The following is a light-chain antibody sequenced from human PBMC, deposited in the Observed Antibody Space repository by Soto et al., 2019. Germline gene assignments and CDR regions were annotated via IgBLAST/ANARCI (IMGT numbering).Light chain of an antibody. CDR1: QVISTS. V-gene: IGKV1-9*01. Sequence: DIQLTHSASVLSPSIGESVTITRGASQVISTSSAWYQLTPGTPPNLLIYAASTLESVPPSSFSASVSATDSTPTITSLQPEDFATYYCQQLFAPTITFGQGTKLDIK. CDR3: QQLFAPTIT. CDR2: AAS. J-gene: IGKJ5*01.